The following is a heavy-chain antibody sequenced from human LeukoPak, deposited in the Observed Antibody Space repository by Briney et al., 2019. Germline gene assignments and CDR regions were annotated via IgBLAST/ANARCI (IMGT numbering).Heavy chain of an antibody. Sequence: PGGSLRLSCAASGFTFSSYAMSWVRQAPGKGLEWVSAISGSGGSTYYADSVKGRFTISRDNSKNTLYLQMNSLRAEDTAVYYCANGKTDYRSGWPRGTFWGQGTLVTVSS. CDR3: ANGKTDYRSGWPRGTF. D-gene: IGHD6-19*01. J-gene: IGHJ4*02. V-gene: IGHV3-23*01. CDR1: GFTFSSYA. CDR2: ISGSGGST.